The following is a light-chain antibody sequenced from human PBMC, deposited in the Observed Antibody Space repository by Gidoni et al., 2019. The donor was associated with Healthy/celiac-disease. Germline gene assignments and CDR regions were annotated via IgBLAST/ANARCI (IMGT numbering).Light chain of an antibody. J-gene: IGKJ2*01. CDR3: QQYGSSPMYT. CDR2: GAS. Sequence: EIVLTQSPGTLSLSPGERATLSCRASQSVSSSYLAWYQQTPGQAPRLLIYGASSRATGIPDRFSGSWSGTDFTLTISRLAPEDFAVYYCQQYGSSPMYTFGQGTKLEIK. V-gene: IGKV3-20*01. CDR1: QSVSSSY.